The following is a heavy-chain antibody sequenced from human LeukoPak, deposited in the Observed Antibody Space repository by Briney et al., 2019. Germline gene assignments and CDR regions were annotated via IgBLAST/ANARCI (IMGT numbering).Heavy chain of an antibody. CDR2: ISTYNGNT. CDR3: ARYQYANYDTLDY. J-gene: IGHJ4*02. D-gene: IGHD3-22*01. CDR1: GGTFNSYA. Sequence: ASVKVSCKASGGTFNSYAISWVRQAPGQGLEWMGWISTYNGNTNYAQKFQGRVTMTTDTSTNTAYMELRSLRSDDTAVYYCARYQYANYDTLDYWGQGTLVTVSS. V-gene: IGHV1-18*01.